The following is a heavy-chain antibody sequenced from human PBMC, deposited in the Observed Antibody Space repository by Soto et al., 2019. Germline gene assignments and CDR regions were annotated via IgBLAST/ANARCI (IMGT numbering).Heavy chain of an antibody. J-gene: IGHJ4*02. CDR1: GGTFGSHG. Sequence: SVKVSCKASGGTFGSHGIAWVRQAPGQGLEWMGGLIAMLGTPTYARKVQGRATITADESLTSSYLEPRSLRSEDTAVYFCARGAMANFDYWGQGTVVTVSS. CDR2: LIAMLGTP. D-gene: IGHD5-18*01. CDR3: ARGAMANFDY. V-gene: IGHV1-69*13.